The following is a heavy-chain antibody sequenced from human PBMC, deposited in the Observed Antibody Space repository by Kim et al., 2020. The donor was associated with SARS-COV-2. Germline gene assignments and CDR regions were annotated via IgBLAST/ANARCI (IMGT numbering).Heavy chain of an antibody. V-gene: IGHV5-51*01. J-gene: IGHJ4*02. CDR3: ARRRGIQLWIDY. Sequence: YSPSFQGQVTISADKSISTAYLQWSSLKASDTAMYYCARRRGIQLWIDYWGQGTLVTVSS. D-gene: IGHD5-18*01.